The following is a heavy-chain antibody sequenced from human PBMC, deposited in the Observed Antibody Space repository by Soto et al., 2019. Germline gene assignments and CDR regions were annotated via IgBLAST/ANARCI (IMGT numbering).Heavy chain of an antibody. J-gene: IGHJ4*02. D-gene: IGHD3-22*01. V-gene: IGHV1-18*01. CDR3: AREGLLLLPDY. CDR1: GYTFTNND. Sequence: GASVKVSCKASGYTFTNNDVCWVRQTPGQGLEWMGWISPYSGKTNYARKFQGRVTMTTDTSTSTAYMVVRSLASDDTAVYYCAREGLLLLPDYWGQGTLVTVSS. CDR2: ISPYSGKT.